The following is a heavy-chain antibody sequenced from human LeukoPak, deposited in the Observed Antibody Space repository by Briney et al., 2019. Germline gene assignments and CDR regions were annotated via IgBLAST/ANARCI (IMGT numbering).Heavy chain of an antibody. CDR2: ISGSGGST. Sequence: GGSLRLSCAASGFTFSSYAMSWVRQAPGKGLEWVSAISGSGGSTYYADSVKGRSTISRDNSKNTLYLQMNSLRAEDTAVYYCAKDRLDYDILTGYYDYWGQGTVVTVSS. CDR3: AKDRLDYDILTGYYDY. CDR1: GFTFSSYA. J-gene: IGHJ4*02. D-gene: IGHD3-9*01. V-gene: IGHV3-23*01.